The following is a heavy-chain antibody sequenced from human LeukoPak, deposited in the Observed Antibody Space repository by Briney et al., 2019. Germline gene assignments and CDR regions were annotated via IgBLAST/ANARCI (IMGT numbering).Heavy chain of an antibody. CDR1: GYNFTTSG. J-gene: IGHJ4*02. Sequence: ASVKVSCKASGYNFTTSGITWVRQAPGQGLEWMGWISPYNDNTKYSEKVQGRATMTRETPTSTVYMELRNLRSDDTAVYYCARDRYSLYYDYVWGSYRLDYWGQGTLVTVSS. V-gene: IGHV1-18*01. D-gene: IGHD3-16*02. CDR2: ISPYNDNT. CDR3: ARDRYSLYYDYVWGSYRLDY.